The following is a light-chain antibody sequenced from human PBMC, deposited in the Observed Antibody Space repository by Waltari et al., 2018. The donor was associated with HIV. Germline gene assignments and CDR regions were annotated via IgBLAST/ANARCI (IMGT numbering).Light chain of an antibody. J-gene: IGKJ4*01. V-gene: IGKV3-15*01. CDR1: QSVTSN. CDR3: QQYKSWPLT. Sequence: EIIMTQSPATLSVTPGERATFSCRASQSVTSNLAWYQQNPGQAPRLLIYGASTRATGVAARFSGSGSGTDFTLTISSLQSEDFALYYCQQYKSWPLTFGGGTKVEI. CDR2: GAS.